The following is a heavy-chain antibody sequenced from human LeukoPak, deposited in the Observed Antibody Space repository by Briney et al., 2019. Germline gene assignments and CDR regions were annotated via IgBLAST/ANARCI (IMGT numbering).Heavy chain of an antibody. V-gene: IGHV1-46*01. CDR3: ARGIVGANGYYYGMDV. CDR2: INPSGGST. D-gene: IGHD1-26*01. Sequence: ASVKVSCKASGYTFTSYYMHWVRQAPGQGLEWMGIINPSGGSTNYAQKFQGRVTITADKSTSTAYMELSSLRSEDTAVYYCARGIVGANGYYYGMDVWGQGTTVTVSS. CDR1: GYTFTSYY. J-gene: IGHJ6*02.